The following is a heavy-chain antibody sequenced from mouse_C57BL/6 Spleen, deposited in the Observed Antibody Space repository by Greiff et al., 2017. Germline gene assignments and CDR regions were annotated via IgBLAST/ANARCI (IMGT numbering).Heavy chain of an antibody. CDR2: IDPSDSYT. CDR1: GYTFTSYW. CDR3: ARRYYGSSYPWYFDV. Sequence: VQLQQPGAELVMPGASVKLSCKASGYTFTSYWMHWVKQRPGQGLEWIGEIDPSDSYTNYNQKFKGKSPLTVDKSSSTAYMQLSSLTSEDSAVYYCARRYYGSSYPWYFDVWGTGTTVTVSS. D-gene: IGHD1-1*01. J-gene: IGHJ1*03. V-gene: IGHV1-69*01.